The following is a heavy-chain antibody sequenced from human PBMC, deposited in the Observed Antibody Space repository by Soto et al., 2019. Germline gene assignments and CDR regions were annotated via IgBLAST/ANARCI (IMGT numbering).Heavy chain of an antibody. V-gene: IGHV4-39*01. CDR2: LYYSGST. J-gene: IGHJ4*02. CDR1: GGSVSRRSHY. D-gene: IGHD1-26*01. Sequence: SETLSLTCTVSGGSVSRRSHYWASLRHPPGKGLEWIGSLYYSGSTFYNPSLKSRVTISVDTSKNQFSLKLSSVTAADTAVYYCALHSVSYHVFDLWGQGALVTVS. CDR3: ALHSVSYHVFDL.